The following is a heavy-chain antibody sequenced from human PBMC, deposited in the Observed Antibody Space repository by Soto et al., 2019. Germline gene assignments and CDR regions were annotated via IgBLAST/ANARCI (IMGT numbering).Heavy chain of an antibody. CDR1: GFTFASHA. CDR2: ITDSGGRT. Sequence: PGGSLRLSCAASGFTFASHAMNWVRQAPGKGLQWVSTITDSGGRTYYADSVKGRFTISRDNSKNTLSLQMNNLRAEDPALYYCAKDLGRSSPNWFAPWGPGTLVTVSS. V-gene: IGHV3-23*01. CDR3: AKDLGRSSPNWFAP. D-gene: IGHD6-6*01. J-gene: IGHJ5*02.